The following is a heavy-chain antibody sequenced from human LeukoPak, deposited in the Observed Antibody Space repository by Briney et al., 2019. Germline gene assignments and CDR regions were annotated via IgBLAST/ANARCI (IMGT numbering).Heavy chain of an antibody. D-gene: IGHD3-22*01. V-gene: IGHV1-2*02. CDR3: ARVRETSSGYYPFDY. CDR2: INPKSGDT. J-gene: IGHJ4*02. CDR1: GYTFADYY. Sequence: ASVKVSCKASGYTFADYYIHWVRQASGQGREWMGWINPKSGDTNYAQNFQGRVTMTRGTSISTAYMELSRLTSDDTAVYYCARVRETSSGYYPFDYWCQGTLVTVSS.